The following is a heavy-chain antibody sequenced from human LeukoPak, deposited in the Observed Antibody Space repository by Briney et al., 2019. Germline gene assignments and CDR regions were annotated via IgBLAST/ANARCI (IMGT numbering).Heavy chain of an antibody. CDR3: AKDRGDVDILYWYFDL. CDR1: GFTFDDYA. CDR2: ISWNSARI. D-gene: IGHD2-21*01. Sequence: QSGGSLRLSCAASGFTFDDYAMHWVRQAPGKGLEWVSGISWNSARIAYADSVKGRFTISRDNAKNSLYLQMNSLRGEDTALYYCAKDRGDVDILYWYFDLWGRGTLVTVSS. V-gene: IGHV3-9*01. J-gene: IGHJ2*01.